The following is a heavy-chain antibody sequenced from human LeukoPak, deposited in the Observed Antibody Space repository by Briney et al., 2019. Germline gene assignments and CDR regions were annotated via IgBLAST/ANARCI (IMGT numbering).Heavy chain of an antibody. J-gene: IGHJ4*02. CDR2: IKQDGSEK. D-gene: IGHD6-13*01. Sequence: GGSLRLSCAASGFTFSSYWMSWVRQAPGKGLEWVANIKQDGSEKYYVDSVKGRFTISRDNAKNSLYLQMNSLRAEDTAVYYCARVLSDVIAAAGIFDYWGQGTLVTVSS. CDR3: ARVLSDVIAAAGIFDY. CDR1: GFTFSSYW. V-gene: IGHV3-7*01.